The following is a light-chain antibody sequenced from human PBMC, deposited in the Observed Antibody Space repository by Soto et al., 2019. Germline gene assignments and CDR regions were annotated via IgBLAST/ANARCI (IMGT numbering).Light chain of an antibody. CDR2: GAS. Sequence: EVVLTQSPGTLSLSPGEGATLSCRASQSVSSSYLAWYQQKAGQAPRLLIFGASSRASGIPDRFSGSGSGTDVTLTISRLEPEDFAMYYCQQYGSSPLTFGGGTKVEIQ. CDR1: QSVSSSY. CDR3: QQYGSSPLT. J-gene: IGKJ4*01. V-gene: IGKV3-20*01.